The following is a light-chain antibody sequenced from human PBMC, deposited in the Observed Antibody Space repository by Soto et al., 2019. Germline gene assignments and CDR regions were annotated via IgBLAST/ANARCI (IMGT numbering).Light chain of an antibody. CDR1: SSNIGSNT. Sequence: SVLTQPPSASGTPGQRVTISCSGSSSNIGSNTVNWYQQLPGTAPKLLIYSNNQRPSGVPDRVSGSKSGTSASLAISGLKSEDEADYYCAAWDDSLNGWVFGGGTKLTVL. CDR3: AAWDDSLNGWV. CDR2: SNN. J-gene: IGLJ3*02. V-gene: IGLV1-44*01.